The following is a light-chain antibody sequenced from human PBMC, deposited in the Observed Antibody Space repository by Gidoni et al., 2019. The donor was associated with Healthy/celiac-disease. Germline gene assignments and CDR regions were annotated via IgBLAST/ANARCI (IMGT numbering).Light chain of an antibody. CDR2: DAS. CDR3: QQRSNWPAT. Sequence: VLTQSPATLSLSPGERATLSCSASQSVSSYLAWYQQQPGQAPRLLIDDASNRATVIPARFSGSWAGTDFTLTSSSLEPEDFAVYYCQQRSNWPATFGQGTKVEIK. V-gene: IGKV3-11*01. J-gene: IGKJ1*01. CDR1: QSVSSY.